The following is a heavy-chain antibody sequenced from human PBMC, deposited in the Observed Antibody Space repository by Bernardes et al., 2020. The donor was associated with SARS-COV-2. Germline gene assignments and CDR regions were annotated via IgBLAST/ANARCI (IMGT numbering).Heavy chain of an antibody. CDR2: INSDGRST. CDR3: ARPPY. CDR1: GFTFRSSW. V-gene: IGHV3-74*01. J-gene: IGHJ4*02. Sequence: GAPLAFSCAASGFTFRSSWMHWVRQAPGPGLVWVSRINSDGRSTSYADSVKGRFTISRDNAKNTLYLQMNSLRAEDTAVYYCARPPYWGQGTLVTVSS.